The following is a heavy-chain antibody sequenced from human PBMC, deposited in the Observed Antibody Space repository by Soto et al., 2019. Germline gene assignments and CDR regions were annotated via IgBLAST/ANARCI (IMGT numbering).Heavy chain of an antibody. V-gene: IGHV4-34*01. Sequence: QVQLQQWGAGLLKPSETLSLTCAVYGGSFSGYYWSWIRQPPGKGLEWIGEINHSGSTNYNPSLKSRVTSSVDTSKNQFSLKLSSVPAADTAVYYCARAAPRYCSGGSCSSGRDYWGQGTLVTVSS. CDR1: GGSFSGYY. J-gene: IGHJ4*02. CDR2: INHSGST. D-gene: IGHD2-15*01. CDR3: ARAAPRYCSGGSCSSGRDY.